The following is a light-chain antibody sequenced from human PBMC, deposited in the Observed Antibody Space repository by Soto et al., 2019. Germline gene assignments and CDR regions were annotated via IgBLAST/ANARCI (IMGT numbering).Light chain of an antibody. J-gene: IGKJ4*01. CDR1: RRVASTT. Sequence: EIVLTQSQGTLSLSQGERATPSCRASRRVASTTLAWNQQKPGQAPSLLIYGASSRATGIPDRFSGSGSGTDFTLTISRLEPEDFAVYSCQQYGSSPLTFGGGTKVEIK. CDR3: QQYGSSPLT. V-gene: IGKV3-20*01. CDR2: GAS.